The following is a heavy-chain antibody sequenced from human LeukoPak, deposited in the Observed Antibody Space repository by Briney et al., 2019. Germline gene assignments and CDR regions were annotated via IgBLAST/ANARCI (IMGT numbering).Heavy chain of an antibody. CDR1: GFTFSSYG. CDR3: VREGYNNTWYRS. Sequence: GGSLRLSCAASGFTFSSYGMHWVRQAPGKGLEWVAVISYDGGNKYYADSVKGRFTISRDNSKNTLYLQMNSLRAEDTAVYYCVREGYNNTWYRSWGQGTLVTVSS. D-gene: IGHD6-13*01. J-gene: IGHJ5*02. V-gene: IGHV3-30*03. CDR2: ISYDGGNK.